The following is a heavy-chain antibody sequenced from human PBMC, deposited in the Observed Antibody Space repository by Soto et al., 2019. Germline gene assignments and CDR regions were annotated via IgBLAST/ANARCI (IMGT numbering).Heavy chain of an antibody. J-gene: IGHJ6*03. V-gene: IGHV3-48*01. D-gene: IGHD5-18*01. CDR2: ISSSSSTI. Sequence: GGSLRLSCAAFGFTFSTYSMNWVRQAPGKGLEWVSYISSSSSTIYYADSVKGRFTISRDKAKNSLYLQMNSLRAEDTAVYYCASGDGYGYYYYMDVWGKGTTVTVS. CDR1: GFTFSTYS. CDR3: ASGDGYGYYYYMDV.